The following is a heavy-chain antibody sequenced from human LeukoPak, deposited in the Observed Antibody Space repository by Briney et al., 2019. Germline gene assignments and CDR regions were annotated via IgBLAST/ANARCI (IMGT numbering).Heavy chain of an antibody. J-gene: IGHJ5*02. CDR1: GGSISSYY. D-gene: IGHD3-10*01. V-gene: IGHV4-59*12. CDR2: IYYSGST. CDR3: ARDSARRTFITMVRGVIAHWFDP. Sequence: SETLSLTCTVSGGSISSYYWSWIRQPLGKGLEWIGYIYYSGSTNYNPSLKSRVTISVDTSKNQFSLKLSSVTAADTAVYYCARDSARRTFITMVRGVIAHWFDPWGQGTLVTVSS.